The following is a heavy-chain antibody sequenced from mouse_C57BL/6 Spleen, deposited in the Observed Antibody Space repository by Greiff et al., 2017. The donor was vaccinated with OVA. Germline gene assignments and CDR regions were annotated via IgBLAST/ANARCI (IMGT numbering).Heavy chain of an antibody. D-gene: IGHD4-1*01. Sequence: EVQLQQSGPELVKPGASVKIPCKASGYTFTDYNMDWVKQSHGKSLEWIGDINPNNGGTIYNQKFKGKATLTVDKSSSTAYMELRSLTSEDTAVYYCARLSWGPNWYFDVWGTGTTVTVSS. CDR2: INPNNGGT. J-gene: IGHJ1*03. V-gene: IGHV1-18*01. CDR1: GYTFTDYN. CDR3: ARLSWGPNWYFDV.